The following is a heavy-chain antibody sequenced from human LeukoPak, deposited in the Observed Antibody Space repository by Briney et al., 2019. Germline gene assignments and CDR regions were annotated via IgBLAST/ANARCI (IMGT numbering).Heavy chain of an antibody. CDR3: AKDWGYSTSQGYYFDY. CDR2: ISGSGVAT. CDR1: GFTFSRYA. D-gene: IGHD6-13*01. Sequence: PGGSLRLSCAASGFTFSRYAVSWVRQAPGKGLEWVSSISGSGVATYSADSVKGRFTISRDNSKNTLYLQMNSLRAEDTAVYYCAKDWGYSTSQGYYFDYWGQGTVVTVSS. V-gene: IGHV3-23*01. J-gene: IGHJ4*02.